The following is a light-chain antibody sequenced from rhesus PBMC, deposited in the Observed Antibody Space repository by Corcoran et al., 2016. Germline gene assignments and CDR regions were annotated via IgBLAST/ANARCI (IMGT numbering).Light chain of an antibody. CDR3: CSYEASDTYV. V-gene: IGLV2-11*01. CDR1: SSDIGGYNY. J-gene: IGLJ1*01. CDR2: SVA. Sequence: QSAPIQSPSLSGSLGQSVTISRAGTSSDIGGYNYVSWYRQQPGSTTTLMMYSVAMRPSGVSDRFSGSKSGNTASLSISGLQTEDEVDYYCCSYEASDTYVFGTGTRLTVL.